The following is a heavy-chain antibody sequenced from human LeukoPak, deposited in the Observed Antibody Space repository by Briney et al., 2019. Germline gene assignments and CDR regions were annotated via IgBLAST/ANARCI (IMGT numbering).Heavy chain of an antibody. V-gene: IGHV4-59*01. D-gene: IGHD3-10*01. J-gene: IGHJ3*01. CDR2: IYDSGTT. CDR1: GGSISSYY. CDR3: ARIQGWTYYGSGSQT. Sequence: SETLSLTCTVSGGSISSYYWSWIRQPPGKGLEWIGYIYDSGTTNYNPSLKSRVTISVDTSKNQFSLKLTSVTAADTAVYHCARIQGWTYYGSGSQTWGQGTMVTVSS.